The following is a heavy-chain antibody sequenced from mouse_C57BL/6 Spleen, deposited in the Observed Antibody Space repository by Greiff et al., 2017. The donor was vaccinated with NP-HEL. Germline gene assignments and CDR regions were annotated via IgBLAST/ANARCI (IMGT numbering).Heavy chain of an antibody. J-gene: IGHJ2*01. CDR2: INPNNGGT. Sequence: EVQVVESGPELVKPGASVKMSCKASGYTFTDYNMHWVKQSHGKSLEWIGYINPNNGGTSYNQKFKGKATLTVNKSSSTAYMELRSLTSEDSAVYYCLITTVVADYWGQGTTLTVSS. CDR3: LITTVVADY. CDR1: GYTFTDYN. D-gene: IGHD1-1*01. V-gene: IGHV1-22*01.